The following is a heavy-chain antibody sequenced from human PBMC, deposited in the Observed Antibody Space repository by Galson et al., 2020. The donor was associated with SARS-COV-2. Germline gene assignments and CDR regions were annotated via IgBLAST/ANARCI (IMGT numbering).Heavy chain of an antibody. CDR3: ARDISTYYDFWSGYLDAFDI. V-gene: IGHV1-3*01. J-gene: IGHJ3*02. D-gene: IGHD3-3*01. CDR1: GYTFTSYA. Sequence: ASVKVSCKASGYTFTSYAMHWVRQAPGQRLEWMGWINAGNGNTKYSQKFQGRVTITRDTSASTAYMELSSLRSEDTAVYYCARDISTYYDFWSGYLDAFDIWGQGTMVTVSS. CDR2: INAGNGNT.